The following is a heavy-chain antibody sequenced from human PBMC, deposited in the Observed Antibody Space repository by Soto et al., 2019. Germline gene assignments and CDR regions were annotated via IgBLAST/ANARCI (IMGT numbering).Heavy chain of an antibody. Sequence: QVQLVESGGGVVQPGRSLRLSCAASGFTFSSYGMHWVRQAPGKGLEWVAVISYDGSNKYYADSVKGRFTISRDNSKNTLYLQMNSLRAEDTAVYYCAKLGVWFDPWGQGTLVTVSS. CDR2: ISYDGSNK. J-gene: IGHJ5*02. CDR1: GFTFSSYG. D-gene: IGHD3-16*01. V-gene: IGHV3-30*18. CDR3: AKLGVWFDP.